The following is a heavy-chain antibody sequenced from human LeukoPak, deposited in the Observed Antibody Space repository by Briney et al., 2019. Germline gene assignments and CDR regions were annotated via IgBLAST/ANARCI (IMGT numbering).Heavy chain of an antibody. J-gene: IGHJ1*01. D-gene: IGHD2-2*01. Sequence: GGSLRLSCAASGFTFSSYGMHWVRQAPGKGLEWVAVIWYDGSNKYYADSVKGRFTISRDNSKNTLYLQMNSLRAEDTAVYYCAKDRLHCSSTSCDSFYFQHWGQGTLDTVSS. CDR1: GFTFSSYG. CDR3: AKDRLHCSSTSCDSFYFQH. CDR2: IWYDGSNK. V-gene: IGHV3-33*06.